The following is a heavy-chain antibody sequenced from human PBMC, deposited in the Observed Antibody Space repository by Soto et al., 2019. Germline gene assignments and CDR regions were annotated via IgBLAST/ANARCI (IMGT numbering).Heavy chain of an antibody. V-gene: IGHV6-1*01. CDR1: GDSVSSNIAA. Sequence: PSQTLSLTCAISGDSVSSNIAAWNWIRLSPSRGLEWLARTYYRSRWYNDYAVSARSRITVNPDTSKNQFSLQLTSVTPEDTAVYYCAGTTSHQWYYMDVWGKGTTVTVSS. CDR3: AGTTSHQWYYMDV. D-gene: IGHD1-7*01. CDR2: TYYRSRWYN. J-gene: IGHJ6*03.